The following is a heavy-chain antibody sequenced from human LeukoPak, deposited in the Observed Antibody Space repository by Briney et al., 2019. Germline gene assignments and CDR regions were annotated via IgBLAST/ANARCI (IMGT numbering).Heavy chain of an antibody. CDR3: ARVLWFGEFAPGSEYYFDY. Sequence: PSQTLSLTCTVSGGSISSGGYYWSWIRQHPGKGLEWIGYIYYSGSTNYNPSLKSRVTISVDTSKNQFSLKLSSVTAADTAVYYCARVLWFGEFAPGSEYYFDYWGQGTLVTVSS. D-gene: IGHD3-10*01. CDR1: GGSISSGGYY. CDR2: IYYSGST. V-gene: IGHV4-31*03. J-gene: IGHJ4*02.